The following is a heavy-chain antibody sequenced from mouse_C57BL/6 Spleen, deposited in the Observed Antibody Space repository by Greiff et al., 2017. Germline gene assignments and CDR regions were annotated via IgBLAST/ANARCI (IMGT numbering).Heavy chain of an antibody. V-gene: IGHV1-82*01. CDR3: ASYYDGSSYFDY. D-gene: IGHD1-1*01. J-gene: IGHJ2*01. Sequence: QVQLQQSGPELVKPGASVKISCKASGYAFSSSWMNWVKQRPGKGLEWIGRIYPGDGDTNYNGTFKGKATLTAAKSSSTAYMQLSSLTSEDSAVDFCASYYDGSSYFDYWGQGTTRTVSS. CDR2: IYPGDGDT. CDR1: GYAFSSSW.